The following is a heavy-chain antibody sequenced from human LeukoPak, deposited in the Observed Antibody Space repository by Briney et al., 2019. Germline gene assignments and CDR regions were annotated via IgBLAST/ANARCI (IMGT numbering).Heavy chain of an antibody. CDR1: GFTFSSYW. CDR3: ATTFNVILGYCSSTSCPGDY. V-gene: IGHV3-7*03. J-gene: IGHJ4*02. Sequence: GGSLRLSCAASGFTFSSYWMSWVRQAPGKGLEWVANIKEDGSEKYYVDSVKGRFTISRDNAKNSLYLQMNSLRAEDTAVYYCATTFNVILGYCSSTSCPGDYWGQGTLVTVSS. CDR2: IKEDGSEK. D-gene: IGHD2-2*01.